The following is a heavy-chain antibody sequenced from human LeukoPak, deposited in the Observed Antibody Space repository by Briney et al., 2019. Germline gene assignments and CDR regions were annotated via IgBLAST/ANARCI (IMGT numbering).Heavy chain of an antibody. V-gene: IGHV4-39*01. D-gene: IGHD3-10*01. J-gene: IGHJ3*01. CDR3: ASRGAVTWATGETV. CDR1: GASTSSSRYC. Sequence: SETLSLTCTVSGASTSSSRYCWDWVRQAPGKGLEWIGCFYYNGNTFYNPSLKNRVTVSVDTSKNQFSLELSSVTAADTAVYYCASRGAVTWATGETVWGLGTMVAVSS. CDR2: FYYNGNT.